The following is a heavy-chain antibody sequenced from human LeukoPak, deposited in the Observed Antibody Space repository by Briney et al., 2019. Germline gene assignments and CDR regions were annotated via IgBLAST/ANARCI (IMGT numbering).Heavy chain of an antibody. CDR1: GGTYSSYA. V-gene: IGHV1-69*01. D-gene: IGHD1-26*01. CDR2: IIPIFGTA. Sequence: SVKVSCKASGGTYSSYAISWVRQAPGQGLECMGGIIPIFGTANYAQKFQGRVTITADESTSTAYMELSSLRSEDTAVYYCARGERVGATTFFDIWGQGTMVTVSS. CDR3: ARGERVGATTFFDI. J-gene: IGHJ3*02.